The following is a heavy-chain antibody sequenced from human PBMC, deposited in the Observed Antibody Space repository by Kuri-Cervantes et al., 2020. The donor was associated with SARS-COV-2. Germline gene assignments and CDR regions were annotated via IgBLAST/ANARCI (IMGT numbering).Heavy chain of an antibody. Sequence: ASVKVSCKVSGYTLTELSMHWVRQATGQGLEWMGWMNPNSGNTGYAQKFQGRVTMTRNTSISTAYMELSSLRSEDTAVYYCARSRSWFGELSQYTYGMDVWGQGTTVTVSS. J-gene: IGHJ6*02. V-gene: IGHV1-8*01. D-gene: IGHD3-10*01. CDR2: MNPNSGNT. CDR3: ARSRSWFGELSQYTYGMDV. CDR1: GYTLTELS.